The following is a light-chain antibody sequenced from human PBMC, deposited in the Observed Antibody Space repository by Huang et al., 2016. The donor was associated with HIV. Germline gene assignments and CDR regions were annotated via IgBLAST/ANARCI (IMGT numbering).Light chain of an antibody. CDR3: QQYTTYFPT. V-gene: IGKV1-5*03. Sequence: DIQMTQSPSTLSASVGDRVTITCRASLSISSWLAWYQQKPGKAPKLLIYKASSLESGFPSRFSGSGSGTEFTLPISILQPDDCATYYCQQYTTYFPTFGQGTKLEIK. J-gene: IGKJ2*01. CDR1: LSISSW. CDR2: KAS.